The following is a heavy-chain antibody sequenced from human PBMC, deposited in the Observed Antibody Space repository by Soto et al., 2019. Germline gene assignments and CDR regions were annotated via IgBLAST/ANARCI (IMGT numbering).Heavy chain of an antibody. CDR3: ARESGRYSSSWYFDY. CDR2: IWYDGSNK. CDR1: GFTFSSYG. J-gene: IGHJ4*02. Sequence: GGSLRLSCAASGFTFSSYGMHWVRQAPGKGLEWVAVIWYDGSNKYYADSVKGRFTISRDNSKNTLYLQMNSLRAEDTAVYYCARESGRYSSSWYFDYWGQGTLVTSPQ. D-gene: IGHD6-13*01. V-gene: IGHV3-33*01.